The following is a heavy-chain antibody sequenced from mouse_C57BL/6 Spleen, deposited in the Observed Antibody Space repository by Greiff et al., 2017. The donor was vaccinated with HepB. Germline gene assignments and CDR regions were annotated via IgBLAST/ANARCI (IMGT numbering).Heavy chain of an antibody. D-gene: IGHD2-4*01. CDR1: GYTFTSYW. Sequence: VQLQQPGAELVMPGASVKLSCKASGYTFTSYWMHWVKQRPGQGLEWIGEIDPSDSYTNYNQKFKGKSTLTVDKSSSTAYMQLSSLTSEDSAVYYCAIYYDYDAGFAYWGQGTLVTVSA. V-gene: IGHV1-69*01. J-gene: IGHJ3*01. CDR2: IDPSDSYT. CDR3: AIYYDYDAGFAY.